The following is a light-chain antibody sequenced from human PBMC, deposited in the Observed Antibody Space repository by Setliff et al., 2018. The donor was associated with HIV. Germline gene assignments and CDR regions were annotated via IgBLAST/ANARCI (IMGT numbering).Light chain of an antibody. CDR1: SSDVGGYNH. CDR2: DVS. Sequence: QAALAQPASVSGSPGQSITISCSGSSSDVGGYNHVSWYQQHPGKAPKVMIYDVSNRPLGVSNRFSGSKSDNTASLTISGLQAEDEADYFCSSYPHRNTYVFGTGTKATVL. CDR3: SSYPHRNTYV. J-gene: IGLJ1*01. V-gene: IGLV2-14*03.